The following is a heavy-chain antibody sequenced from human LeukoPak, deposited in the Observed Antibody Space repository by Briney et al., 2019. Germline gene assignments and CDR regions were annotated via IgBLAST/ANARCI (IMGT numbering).Heavy chain of an antibody. V-gene: IGHV3-23*01. CDR1: GFTFSSSS. Sequence: GGSLRLSCAASGFTFSSSSMSWVRQAPGKGLEWVSAISPGDYTAYYADSVKGRFTISRDNSKNTLYLQMNSLRAEDTAVYYCAKASAMIVVVSKYFDYWGQGTLVTVSS. CDR3: AKASAMIVVVSKYFDY. D-gene: IGHD3-22*01. J-gene: IGHJ4*02. CDR2: ISPGDYTA.